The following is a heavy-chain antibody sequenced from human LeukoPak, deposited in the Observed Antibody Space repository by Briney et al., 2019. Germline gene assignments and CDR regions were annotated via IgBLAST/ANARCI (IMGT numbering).Heavy chain of an antibody. D-gene: IGHD1-1*01. CDR1: GYTFTSYY. CDR2: INPSGGST. CDR3: ARGKGTGRLANWFDP. V-gene: IGHV1-46*01. J-gene: IGHJ5*02. Sequence: ASVKVSCKASGYTFTSYYVHWVRQAPGQGLEWMGIINPSGGSTSYAQKFQGRVTMTRDTSTSTVYMELSSLRSEDTAVYYCARGKGTGRLANWFDPWGQGTLVTVSS.